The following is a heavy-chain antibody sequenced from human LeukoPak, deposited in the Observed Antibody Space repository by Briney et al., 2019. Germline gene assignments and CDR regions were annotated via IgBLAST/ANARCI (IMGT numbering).Heavy chain of an antibody. CDR1: GGSICSYY. J-gene: IGHJ6*03. CDR2: INYSGST. D-gene: IGHD2-2*01. V-gene: IGHV4-59*01. CDR3: ARVGNIVVGDYYYMDV. Sequence: PETPSHTCSVSGGSICSYYWSWIRPPPRTGPEGIGYINYSGSTKYNPSLKSRVTISVDTSKNQFSLKLSSVTAADTAVYYCARVGNIVVGDYYYMDVWGKGTTVTVSS.